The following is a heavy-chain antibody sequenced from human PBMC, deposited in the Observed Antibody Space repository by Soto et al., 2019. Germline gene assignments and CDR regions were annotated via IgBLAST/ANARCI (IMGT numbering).Heavy chain of an antibody. Sequence: QVQLVESGGGVVQPGGSLRLSCTTSGFTFNTYGMHWVRQAPGKGLVWVAIIWYDGSNKYYADSVKGRVTISRDNSKNTLYLQMNSLRAEDTALYYCARSDCTGAYCYSWPFNYGVDVWGQGTTVTVSS. D-gene: IGHD2-15*01. CDR3: ARSDCTGAYCYSWPFNYGVDV. CDR2: IWYDGSNK. J-gene: IGHJ6*02. CDR1: GFTFNTYG. V-gene: IGHV3-33*08.